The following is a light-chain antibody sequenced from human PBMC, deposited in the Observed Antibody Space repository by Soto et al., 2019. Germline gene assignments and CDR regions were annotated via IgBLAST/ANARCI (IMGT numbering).Light chain of an antibody. CDR2: EDD. CDR3: GSYAGNDNFV. CDR1: SGDVGNYNL. V-gene: IGLV2-23*01. Sequence: QSALTQPASVSGSPGQSITISCSGVSGDVGNYNLVSWYQQYPGKAPALLIYEDDKRPSGVSNRFSGSKSDSTASLTISGLQAEDEADYYCGSYAGNDNFVFGTGTKLTVL. J-gene: IGLJ1*01.